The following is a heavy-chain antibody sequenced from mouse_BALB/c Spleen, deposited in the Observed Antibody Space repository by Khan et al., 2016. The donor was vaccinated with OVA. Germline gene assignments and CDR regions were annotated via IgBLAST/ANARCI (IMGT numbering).Heavy chain of an antibody. V-gene: IGHV5-12*02. Sequence: EVELVESGGGLVQPGGSLKLSCATSGFTFSDYYMYWVRQTPEKRLEWVAYISNRGSTTYYPDTVRGRFTISRDNAKNTLYLQMNRLKSEDTAMYYCAREGDDGVLAYWGQGTLVTVSA. CDR3: AREGDDGVLAY. CDR2: ISNRGSTT. CDR1: GFTFSDYY. J-gene: IGHJ3*01. D-gene: IGHD2-3*01.